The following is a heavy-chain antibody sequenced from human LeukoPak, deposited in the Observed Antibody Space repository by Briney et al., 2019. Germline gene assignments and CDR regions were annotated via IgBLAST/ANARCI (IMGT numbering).Heavy chain of an antibody. Sequence: GESLKISCKTSGCTLPDYWIAWVRQTPGRGLEWVGVFFHRDSDTRYSPSFRGQVTISADNSITTAYLPWSSVKASDTAIFYCARELKSAPTLPVVAWGLWGQGTLVTVSS. CDR1: GCTLPDYW. CDR2: FFHRDSDT. D-gene: IGHD7-27*01. CDR3: ARELKSAPTLPVVAWGL. J-gene: IGHJ4*02. V-gene: IGHV5-51*01.